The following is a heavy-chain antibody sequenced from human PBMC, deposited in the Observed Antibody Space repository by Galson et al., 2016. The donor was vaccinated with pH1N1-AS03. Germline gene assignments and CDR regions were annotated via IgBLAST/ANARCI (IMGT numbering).Heavy chain of an antibody. D-gene: IGHD4-17*01. Sequence: SLRLSCAASGFAFSRYWMSWVRQAPGKGLEWVANLNPDGDYKQYVDSVKGRFTISRDNTRNSLYLQMNSLRVEETAIYYCGPNPEYGEGAYWGQGALVTVS. V-gene: IGHV3-7*01. CDR3: GPNPEYGEGAY. J-gene: IGHJ4*02. CDR1: GFAFSRYW. CDR2: LNPDGDYK.